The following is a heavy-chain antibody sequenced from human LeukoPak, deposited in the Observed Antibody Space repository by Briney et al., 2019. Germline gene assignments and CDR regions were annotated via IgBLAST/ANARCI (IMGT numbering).Heavy chain of an antibody. Sequence: SETLSLTCAVYGGSINSFYWSWIRQPPGKGLEWIGYIYYSGSTNSNPSLKSRVTVSLDTSKNQFSLSLTSVTAADTAVYYCARTSAGSFDYWGQGTPVTVSS. CDR2: IYYSGST. CDR3: ARTSAGSFDY. V-gene: IGHV4-59*08. CDR1: GGSINSFY. J-gene: IGHJ4*02.